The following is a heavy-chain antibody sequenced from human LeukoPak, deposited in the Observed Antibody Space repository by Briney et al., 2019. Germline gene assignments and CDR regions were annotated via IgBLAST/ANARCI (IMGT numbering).Heavy chain of an antibody. CDR1: GYTFTSYG. V-gene: IGHV1-18*01. D-gene: IGHD1-26*01. J-gene: IGHJ4*01. CDR2: ISAYSGNR. Sequence: ASVKVSCKASGYTFTSYGINWVRQAPGQGLEWMGWISAYSGNRNYAHKFQGRVTMTTDSSTPTAYMELRSLRSDDTTIYYCARNRVGETGYLYYWGQRTLVTVSS. CDR3: ARNRVGETGYLYY.